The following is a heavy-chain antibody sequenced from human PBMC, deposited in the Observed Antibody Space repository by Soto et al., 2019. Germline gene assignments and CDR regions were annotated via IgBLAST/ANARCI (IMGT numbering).Heavy chain of an antibody. J-gene: IGHJ4*02. D-gene: IGHD2-2*01. V-gene: IGHV1-18*01. Sequence: HVQLLQSGGELKKPGASVKVSCNTSGFTFNTYFISWVRQAPGQGLEWMGWISPYNGNTKYGEKFQCRVTMTTDTITRTAYMELRNLRSDDTAVYYCARDTSNSFDYWGQGTLVTVSS. CDR3: ARDTSNSFDY. CDR2: ISPYNGNT. CDR1: GFTFNTYF.